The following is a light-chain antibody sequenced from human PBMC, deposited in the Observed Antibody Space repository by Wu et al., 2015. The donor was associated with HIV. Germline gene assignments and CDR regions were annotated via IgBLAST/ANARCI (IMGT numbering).Light chain of an antibody. Sequence: EIVLTQSPASLSLSPGERATLSCRASQSISSYLAWYQQKPGQAPRLLIYGTSDRATDTPDRFSGGGSGTDFTLTISRLEPEDFAVYYCQQYDRSLTFGGGTKVEI. CDR3: QQYDRSLT. CDR1: QSISSY. V-gene: IGKV3-20*01. J-gene: IGKJ4*01. CDR2: GTS.